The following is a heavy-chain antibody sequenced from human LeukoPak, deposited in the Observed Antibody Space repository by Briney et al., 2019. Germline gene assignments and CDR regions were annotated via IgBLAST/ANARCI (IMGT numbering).Heavy chain of an antibody. Sequence: ASVTVSCKSSGYTFSGYYMHWVRQAPGQGLEWMGWINPNSGDTNYAQKFQVRVSMTRDTSINTAYMELSRLRSDDTSVYYCARTLPNYYYGMDVWGQGTTVTVSS. CDR2: INPNSGDT. V-gene: IGHV1-2*02. D-gene: IGHD1-26*01. J-gene: IGHJ6*02. CDR1: GYTFSGYY. CDR3: ARTLPNYYYGMDV.